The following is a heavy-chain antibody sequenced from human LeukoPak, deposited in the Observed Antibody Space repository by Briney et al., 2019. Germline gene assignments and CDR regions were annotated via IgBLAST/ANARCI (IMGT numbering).Heavy chain of an antibody. D-gene: IGHD4-17*01. CDR2: IHTSGDT. CDR1: GLTCSHNY. Sequence: GGSLRLSCAASGLTCSHNYVSWVRQAPGKGLEWVSAIHTSGDTCYADSVKGRFTISRDTSKNTLYLQINSLRVEDTAVYYCIVFGDSNHWGQGTLVTVSS. CDR3: IVFGDSNH. J-gene: IGHJ5*02. V-gene: IGHV3-53*01.